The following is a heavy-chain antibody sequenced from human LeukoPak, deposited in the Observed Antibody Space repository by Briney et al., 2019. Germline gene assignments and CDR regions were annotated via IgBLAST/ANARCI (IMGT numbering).Heavy chain of an antibody. CDR1: GGSISSSNW. J-gene: IGHJ6*02. V-gene: IGHV4-4*02. CDR3: ARFAYYYDSSGLHYYFALDV. Sequence: SGTLSLTCAVSGGSISSSNWWSWVRQPPGKGLEWIGEIYHSGTTNYNPSLKSRVTISVNTSKTQFSLKLDSVTSADTAVYYCARFAYYYDSSGLHYYFALDVWGQGTAVTVSS. CDR2: IYHSGTT. D-gene: IGHD3-22*01.